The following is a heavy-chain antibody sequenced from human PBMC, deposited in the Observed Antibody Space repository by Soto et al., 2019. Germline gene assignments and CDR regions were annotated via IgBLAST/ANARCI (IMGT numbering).Heavy chain of an antibody. Sequence: QVQLVESGGGVVQPGRSLRLSCAASGFTFSSYGMHWVRQAPGKGLEWVAVIWYDGSNKYYADSVKGRFTISRDNSKNTLYLQMNSLRAEDTAVYYSARGRLTMVPTSGGGLLDVWGQGTTVTVSS. CDR3: ARGRLTMVPTSGGGLLDV. CDR2: IWYDGSNK. V-gene: IGHV3-33*01. D-gene: IGHD3-10*01. J-gene: IGHJ6*02. CDR1: GFTFSSYG.